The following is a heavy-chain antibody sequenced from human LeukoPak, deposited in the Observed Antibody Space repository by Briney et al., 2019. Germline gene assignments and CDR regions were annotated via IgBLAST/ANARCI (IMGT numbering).Heavy chain of an antibody. CDR1: GFTFSSYG. CDR3: AKGLSIAARPVSLGYFDY. CDR2: IWYGGSNK. Sequence: PGGSLRLSCAASGFTFSSYGMHWVRQAPGKGLEWVAVIWYGGSNKYYADSVKGRFTISRDNSKNTLYLQMNSLRAEDTAVYYCAKGLSIAARPVSLGYFDYWGQGTLVTVSS. J-gene: IGHJ4*02. D-gene: IGHD6-6*01. V-gene: IGHV3-30*02.